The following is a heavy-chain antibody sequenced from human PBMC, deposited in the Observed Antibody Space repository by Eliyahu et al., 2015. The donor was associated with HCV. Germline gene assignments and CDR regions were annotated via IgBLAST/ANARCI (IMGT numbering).Heavy chain of an antibody. J-gene: IGHJ6*02. CDR3: ARKPSGIFHYYGMDL. CDR1: GGGPFEDYY. CDR2: VYHRGGT. D-gene: IGHD1-14*01. V-gene: IGHV4-34*02. Sequence: QEQLQQWGPRLLKPSETLSLXCTVTGGGPFEDYYWTWIRQSPGRGLEWIGDVYHRGGTNSNPSLRSRVTISLDTSKNLFSLNLSGVTAADAGVYYCARKPSGIFHYYGMDLWGQGTSVTVSS.